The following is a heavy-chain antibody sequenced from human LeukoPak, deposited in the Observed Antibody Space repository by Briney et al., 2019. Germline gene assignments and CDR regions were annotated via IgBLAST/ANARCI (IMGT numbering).Heavy chain of an antibody. CDR3: ARERKSGYSSGWYFQEGYYYGMDV. D-gene: IGHD6-19*01. CDR2: IYTSGST. Sequence: SETLSLTCTVSGGSISSYYWSWIRQPAGKGLEWIGRIYTSGSTNYNPSLKSRVTMSVDTSKNQFSLKLSSVTAADTAVYYCARERKSGYSSGWYFQEGYYYGMDVWGQGTTVTVSS. J-gene: IGHJ6*02. V-gene: IGHV4-4*07. CDR1: GGSISSYY.